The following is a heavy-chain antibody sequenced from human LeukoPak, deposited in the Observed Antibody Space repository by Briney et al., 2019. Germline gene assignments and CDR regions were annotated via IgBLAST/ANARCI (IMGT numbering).Heavy chain of an antibody. D-gene: IGHD6-19*01. CDR3: ARMQVAGTFDY. Sequence: SETLSLTCTVSGGSISSSSYYWGWIRQPPGKGLEWIGSIYYSGSTYYNPSLKSRVTISVDTSKNQFSLKLSSVTAADTAVYYCARMQVAGTFDYWGQGTLVTVSS. J-gene: IGHJ4*02. V-gene: IGHV4-39*01. CDR1: GGSISSSSYY. CDR2: IYYSGST.